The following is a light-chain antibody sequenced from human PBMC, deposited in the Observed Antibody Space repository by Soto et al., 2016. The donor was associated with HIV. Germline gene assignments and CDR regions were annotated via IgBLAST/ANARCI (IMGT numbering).Light chain of an antibody. Sequence: SYVLTQSPSVSVAPGKTARIACGGNNIGSKSVHWYQQKPGQAPVLVVYDDSDRPSGIPERFSGSNSGNSAALTISRVEVGDEADYYCQVWDSRSDGLFGGGTRLTVL. CDR3: QVWDSRSDGL. CDR2: DDS. V-gene: IGLV3-21*03. CDR1: NIGSKS. J-gene: IGLJ2*01.